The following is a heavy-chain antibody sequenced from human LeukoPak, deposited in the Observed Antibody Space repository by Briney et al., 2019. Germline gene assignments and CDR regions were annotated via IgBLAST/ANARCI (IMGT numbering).Heavy chain of an antibody. CDR3: ARDGGSYSSGWYDYDAFDI. D-gene: IGHD6-19*01. V-gene: IGHV3-11*04. CDR1: GFTFSDYY. CDR2: ISSSGSTI. Sequence: GGSLRLSCAAPGFTFSDYYMSRIRQAPGKGLERVSYISSSGSTIYYADSVKGRFTISRDNAKNSLYLRMNSLRAEDTAVYYCARDGGSYSSGWYDYDAFDIRGQGTMVTVSS. J-gene: IGHJ3*02.